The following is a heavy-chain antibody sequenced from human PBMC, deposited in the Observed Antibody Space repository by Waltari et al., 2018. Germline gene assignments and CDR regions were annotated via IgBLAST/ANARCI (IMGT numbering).Heavy chain of an antibody. CDR3: AKGGGGLDMIFDY. J-gene: IGHJ4*02. Sequence: EVQLLESGGGLVQPGWSLRLSCAASGFTFRNYFMSWVRQAPGKGLGWVSAIRGSGGSTYYADSVKGRFTISRDNSKNTLYLQRNSLRAEDTAVYYCAKGGGGLDMIFDYWGQGTLVTVSS. CDR1: GFTFRNYF. D-gene: IGHD2-2*03. V-gene: IGHV3-23*01. CDR2: IRGSGGST.